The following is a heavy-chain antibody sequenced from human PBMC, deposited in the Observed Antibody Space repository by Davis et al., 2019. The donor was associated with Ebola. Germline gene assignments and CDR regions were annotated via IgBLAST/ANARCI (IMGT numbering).Heavy chain of an antibody. CDR1: GFTFSGSG. D-gene: IGHD6-19*01. CDR2: IVVGSGNT. CDR3: ARGGPVAVAGYDY. Sequence: AASVKVSCKAFGFTFSGSGMQWVRQARGQRLEWIGSIVVGSGNTNYAQKLRQRVTMTRDTSTSTVYMELSSLRSEDTAVYYCARGGPVAVAGYDYWGQGTLVTVSS. V-gene: IGHV1-58*02. J-gene: IGHJ4*02.